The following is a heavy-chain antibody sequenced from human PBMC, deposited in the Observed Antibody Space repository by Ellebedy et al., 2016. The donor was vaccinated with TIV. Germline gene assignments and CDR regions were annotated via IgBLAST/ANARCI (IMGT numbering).Heavy chain of an antibody. CDR1: GSRFSSYW. D-gene: IGHD6-13*01. Sequence: GESLKISCKASGSRFSSYWISWVRQMPGKGLEWMGRIDPTDSYTTHSPSLQDHITISADKSISTAYVQWSRLKASDTAMYYCARARYSSSWPDAFNIWGQGTVVTVSS. V-gene: IGHV5-10-1*01. CDR2: IDPTDSYT. J-gene: IGHJ3*02. CDR3: ARARYSSSWPDAFNI.